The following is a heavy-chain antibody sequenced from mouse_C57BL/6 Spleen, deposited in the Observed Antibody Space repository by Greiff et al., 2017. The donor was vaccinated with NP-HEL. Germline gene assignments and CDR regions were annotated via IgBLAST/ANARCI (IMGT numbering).Heavy chain of an antibody. D-gene: IGHD3-2*02. CDR1: GFNIKDDY. V-gene: IGHV14-4*01. CDR2: IDTETGDT. Sequence: VQLQQSGAELVRPGASVKLSCTASGFNIKDDYMHWVKQRPEQGLEWIGWIDTETGDTEYASKFQGKATITADTYSNTAYLQLSSLTSEDTAVYYCTTGSSGYTWFAYWGQGTLVTVSA. J-gene: IGHJ3*01. CDR3: TTGSSGYTWFAY.